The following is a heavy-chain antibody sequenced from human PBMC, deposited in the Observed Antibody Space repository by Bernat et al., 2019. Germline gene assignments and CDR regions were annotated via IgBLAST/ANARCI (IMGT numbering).Heavy chain of an antibody. Sequence: QVQLQQWGAGLLKPSETLSLTCAVYGGSFSGYYWSWIRQPPGKGLEWIGEINHGGSTNHNPSLKSRVTISVDTSRNQISLKLSSVAAADTAVYYCAGASPLLFGVVKNNYYYGMDVWGQGTTVTVSS. V-gene: IGHV4-34*01. CDR1: GGSFSGYY. CDR3: AGASPLLFGVVKNNYYYGMDV. D-gene: IGHD3-3*01. J-gene: IGHJ6*02. CDR2: INHGGST.